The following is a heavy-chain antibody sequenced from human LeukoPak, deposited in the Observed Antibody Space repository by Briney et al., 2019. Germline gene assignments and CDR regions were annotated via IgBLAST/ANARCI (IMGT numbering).Heavy chain of an antibody. J-gene: IGHJ4*02. CDR3: ARGWLQSGFDY. Sequence: KPSETLSLTCTVSGGSISSYYWSWIRQPPGKGLEWIGYIYYSGSTNYNPSLKSRVTISVDTSKNQFSLKLSSVTPEDTAVYYCARGWLQSGFDYWGQGTLVTVSS. CDR1: GGSISSYY. D-gene: IGHD5-24*01. V-gene: IGHV4-59*12. CDR2: IYYSGST.